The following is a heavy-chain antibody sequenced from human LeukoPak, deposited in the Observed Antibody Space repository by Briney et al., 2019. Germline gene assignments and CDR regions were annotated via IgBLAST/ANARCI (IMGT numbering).Heavy chain of an antibody. CDR2: IYYSGST. V-gene: IGHV4-39*07. CDR1: GVSISSSSYY. J-gene: IGHJ4*02. D-gene: IGHD3-3*01. Sequence: SETLSLTCTVSGVSISSSSYYWGGIRQPPGKGREWIGSIYYSGSTYYNPALKSRVTISVDTSKNQFSLKLSSVTAADTAVYYCAREYYDFWSGAIDYWGQGTLVTVSS. CDR3: AREYYDFWSGAIDY.